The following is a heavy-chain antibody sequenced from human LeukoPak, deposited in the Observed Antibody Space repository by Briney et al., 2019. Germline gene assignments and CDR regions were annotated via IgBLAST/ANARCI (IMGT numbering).Heavy chain of an antibody. CDR1: GFTFDDYA. CDR3: AKDIYSGYDLPAY. D-gene: IGHD5-12*01. V-gene: IGHV3-9*01. CDR2: ISWNSGSI. J-gene: IGHJ4*02. Sequence: GRSLRLSCAASGFTFDDYAMHWVRQAPGKGLEWVSGISWNSGSIGYADSVKGRFTISRDNAKNSLYLQMNGLRAEDTALYYCAKDIYSGYDLPAYWGQGTLVTVSS.